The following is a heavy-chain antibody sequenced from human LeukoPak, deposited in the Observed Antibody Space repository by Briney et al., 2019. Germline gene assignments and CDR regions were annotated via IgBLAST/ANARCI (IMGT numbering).Heavy chain of an antibody. V-gene: IGHV1-2*02. CDR3: ARDRGLQGMGKYYYYYYMDV. D-gene: IGHD5-24*01. CDR1: GYTFTCYY. Sequence: ASVKVSCKASGYTFTCYYMHWVRQAPGQGLEWMGWINPNSGGTNYAQKFQGRVTMTRDTSISTAYMELSRLRSDDTAVYYCARDRGLQGMGKYYYYYYMDVWGKGTTVTVSS. J-gene: IGHJ6*03. CDR2: INPNSGGT.